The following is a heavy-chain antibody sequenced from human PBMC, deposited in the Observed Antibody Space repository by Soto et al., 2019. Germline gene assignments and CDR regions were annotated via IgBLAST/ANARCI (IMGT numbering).Heavy chain of an antibody. V-gene: IGHV3-7*01. CDR1: GFTFSRDW. CDR3: GRGQV. Sequence: EVQLVESGGGLVQPGGSLRLSCAASGFTFSRDWMSWVRRAPGKGLEWVANIKQDGSEKDYVDSVKGRFTISRDNAKNSLYLKMNSRGAEDTAVFYCGRGQVWGQGTLITVSS. CDR2: IKQDGSEK. J-gene: IGHJ4*02.